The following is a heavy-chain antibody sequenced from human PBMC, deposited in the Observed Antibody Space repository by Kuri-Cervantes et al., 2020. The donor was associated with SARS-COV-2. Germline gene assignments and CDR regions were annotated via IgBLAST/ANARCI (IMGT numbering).Heavy chain of an antibody. CDR3: ARDIAVASGYYFDY. Sequence: GSLRLSCAVYGGPFSGYYWSWIRQPPGKGLEWIGEINHSGSTNYNPSLKSRVTISVDTSKNQFSLKLSSVTAADTAVYYCARDIAVASGYYFDYWGQGTLVTVSS. D-gene: IGHD6-19*01. CDR1: GGPFSGYY. V-gene: IGHV4-34*01. CDR2: INHSGST. J-gene: IGHJ4*02.